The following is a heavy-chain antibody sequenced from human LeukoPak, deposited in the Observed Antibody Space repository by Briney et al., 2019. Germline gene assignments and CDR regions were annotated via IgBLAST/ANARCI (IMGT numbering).Heavy chain of an antibody. CDR2: ISYDGSNK. CDR3: AKAEDILTQGDY. V-gene: IGHV3-30*18. D-gene: IGHD3-9*01. J-gene: IGHJ4*02. Sequence: PGGSLRLSCAASGFTFSSYSMNWVRQAPGKGLEWVAVISYDGSNKYYADSVKGRFTISRDNSKNTLYLQMNSLRAEDTAVYYCAKAEDILTQGDYWGQGTLVTVSS. CDR1: GFTFSSYS.